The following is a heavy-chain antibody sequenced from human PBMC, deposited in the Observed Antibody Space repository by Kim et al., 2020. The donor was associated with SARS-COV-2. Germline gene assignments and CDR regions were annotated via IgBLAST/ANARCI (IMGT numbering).Heavy chain of an antibody. V-gene: IGHV3-23*01. J-gene: IGHJ6*03. Sequence: GGSLRLSCAASGFTFGNYAMTWVRQAPGKGLEWVSSISPSGGTAYYADSVKGRFTISRDNSKNTLYLQVNSLRAEDTAVYHCAKGNYYYYMDVLGKGTTVTVSS. CDR1: GFTFGNYA. CDR2: ISPSGGTA. CDR3: AKGNYYYYMDV.